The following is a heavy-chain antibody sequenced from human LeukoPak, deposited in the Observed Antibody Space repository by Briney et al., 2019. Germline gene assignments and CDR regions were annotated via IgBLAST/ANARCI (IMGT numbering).Heavy chain of an antibody. V-gene: IGHV4-31*03. J-gene: IGHJ6*02. CDR3: ARSLGYCSGGSCHNYYGMDV. CDR1: GGSITSYY. D-gene: IGHD2-15*01. Sequence: SETLSLTCIVSGGSITSYYWSWIRQHPGKGLEWIGYIYYSGSTYYNPSLKSRVTISVDTSKNQFSLKLSSVTAADTAVYYCARSLGYCSGGSCHNYYGMDVWGQGTTVTVSS. CDR2: IYYSGST.